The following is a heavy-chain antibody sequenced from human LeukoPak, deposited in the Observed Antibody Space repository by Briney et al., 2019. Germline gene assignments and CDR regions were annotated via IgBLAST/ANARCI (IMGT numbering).Heavy chain of an antibody. CDR3: ARLLAVAGPIGYY. Sequence: PGGSLRLSCAASGFTVSSNYMSWVRQAPGKGLEWVSVIYSGGSTYYADSVKGRFTISRDNSKNTLYLQMNSLRAEDTAVYYCARLLAVAGPIGYYWGQGTLVTVSS. V-gene: IGHV3-53*01. CDR1: GFTVSSNY. J-gene: IGHJ4*02. CDR2: IYSGGST. D-gene: IGHD6-19*01.